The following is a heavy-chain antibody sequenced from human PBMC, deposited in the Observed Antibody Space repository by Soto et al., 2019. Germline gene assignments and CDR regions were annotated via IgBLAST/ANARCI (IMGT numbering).Heavy chain of an antibody. D-gene: IGHD4-17*01. J-gene: IGHJ6*02. CDR1: GFTFSSYA. CDR2: ISGSGGST. Sequence: GESLKISCAASGFTFSSYAMSWVRQAPGKGLEWVSAISGSGGSTYYADSVKGRFTITRDNSKNTLYLQMNSLRAEDTAVYYCAKDRHDFGGVYGMDVWGQGTTVTVSS. CDR3: AKDRHDFGGVYGMDV. V-gene: IGHV3-23*01.